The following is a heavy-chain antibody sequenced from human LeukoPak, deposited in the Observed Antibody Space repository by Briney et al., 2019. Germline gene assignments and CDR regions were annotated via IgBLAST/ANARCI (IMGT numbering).Heavy chain of an antibody. J-gene: IGHJ4*02. CDR2: ISYSGST. CDR1: GYSISSGYH. Sequence: SETLSLTCTVSGYSISSGYHWGWIRQPPGKGLEWIGYISYSGSTTYNPSLKSRVTISVDTSKNQFSLKLRSVTAADTALYYCARGDTPFDYWGQGTLVTVSS. D-gene: IGHD5-18*01. CDR3: ARGDTPFDY. V-gene: IGHV4-59*01.